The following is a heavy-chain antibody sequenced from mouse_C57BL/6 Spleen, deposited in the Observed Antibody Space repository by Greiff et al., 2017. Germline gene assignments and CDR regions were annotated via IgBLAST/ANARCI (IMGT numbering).Heavy chain of an antibody. J-gene: IGHJ3*01. V-gene: IGHV14-4*01. CDR3: TTDYSNRGFAY. CDR2: IDPENGDT. D-gene: IGHD2-5*01. Sequence: EVQLQESGAELVRPGASVKLSCTASGFNIKDDYMHWVKQRPEQGLEWIGWIDPENGDTEYASKFQGKATITADTSSNTAYLQLSSLTSEDTAVYYCTTDYSNRGFAYWGQGTLVTVSA. CDR1: GFNIKDDY.